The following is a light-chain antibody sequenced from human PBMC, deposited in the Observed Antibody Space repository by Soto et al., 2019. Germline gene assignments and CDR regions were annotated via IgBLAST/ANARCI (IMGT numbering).Light chain of an antibody. CDR3: SSYTSSRAYV. CDR2: EVS. V-gene: IGLV2-14*01. Sequence: QSVLTQPASVSWSPGQSITISCTGTSSDVGGYNYVSWYQQQSGKAPKLMIHEVSNRPSGVSNRFSGSKSGNTASLTSSGRQAEEEADYYCSSYTSSRAYVCGIVTKVTVL. J-gene: IGLJ1*01. CDR1: SSDVGGYNY.